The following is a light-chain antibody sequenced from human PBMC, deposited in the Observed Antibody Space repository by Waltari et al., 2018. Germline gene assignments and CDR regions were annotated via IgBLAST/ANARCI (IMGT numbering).Light chain of an antibody. CDR3: QHYVRLPAT. Sequence: TLSCRASQSVSRTLAWYQQKPGQAPRLLIYGASTRATGIPDRFSGGGSGTDFSLTISRLEPEDFAVYYCQHYVRLPATFGQGTKVEIK. CDR2: GAS. CDR1: QSVSRT. J-gene: IGKJ1*01. V-gene: IGKV3-20*01.